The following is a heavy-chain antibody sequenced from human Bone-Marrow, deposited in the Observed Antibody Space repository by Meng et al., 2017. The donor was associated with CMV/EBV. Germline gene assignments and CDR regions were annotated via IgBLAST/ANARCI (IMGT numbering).Heavy chain of an antibody. Sequence: SETLSLTCSVSGGSISNYYWSWIRQPPGKGLEWIGYIYYSGSTNYNPSLKSRVTISVDTSENQFSLKLSSVTAADTAVYYCARVKVGGPSGRYVDYWGQGTLVTVSS. V-gene: IGHV4-59*01. CDR1: GGSISNYY. CDR3: ARVKVGGPSGRYVDY. J-gene: IGHJ4*02. CDR2: IYYSGST. D-gene: IGHD2-15*01.